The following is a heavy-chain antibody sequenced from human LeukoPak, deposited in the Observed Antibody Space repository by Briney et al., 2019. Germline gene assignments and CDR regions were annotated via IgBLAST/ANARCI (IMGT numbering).Heavy chain of an antibody. CDR3: AKSAGVATIYFDC. CDR1: GFAFGSYA. Sequence: PGGSLRLSCTASGFAFGSYAMAWVRQAPGKRLEGVAAIGSDYDRVHEDSVKGRFTISRDNSKGTLYLQMDNLRPEDTAVYFCAKSAGVATIYFDCWGQGALVTVSS. J-gene: IGHJ4*02. D-gene: IGHD5-12*01. CDR2: IGSDYDR. V-gene: IGHV3-23*01.